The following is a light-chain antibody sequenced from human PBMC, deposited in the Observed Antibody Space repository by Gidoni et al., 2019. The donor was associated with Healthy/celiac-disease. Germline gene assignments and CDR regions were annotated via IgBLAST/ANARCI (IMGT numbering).Light chain of an antibody. CDR2: WAS. CDR1: QSVLYSSNNKNY. Sequence: DIVMTQSPDSLAVSLGERATINCKSSQSVLYSSNNKNYLAWSQQKPGQPPKLLISWASTRESGVPYRFSGSGSGTDFTLTISSLQAEGVAVYYCQQYYSTPQTFGQGTKVEIK. CDR3: QQYYSTPQT. J-gene: IGKJ1*01. V-gene: IGKV4-1*01.